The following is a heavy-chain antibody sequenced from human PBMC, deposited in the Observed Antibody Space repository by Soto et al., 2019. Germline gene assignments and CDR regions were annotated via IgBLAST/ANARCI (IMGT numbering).Heavy chain of an antibody. D-gene: IGHD6-13*01. CDR3: AASQQFAY. J-gene: IGHJ4*02. CDR2: INTYTGDA. Sequence: QVQLVRSGAEVKKPGASVKVSCKASGYTFSNYGINWVRQAPGQGLEWMGWINTYTGDANFAQKFQGRVTLTTDTSTSTAYMAVRGLRSDDTAIYYCAASQQFAYWGQGTLVSVSS. CDR1: GYTFSNYG. V-gene: IGHV1-18*01.